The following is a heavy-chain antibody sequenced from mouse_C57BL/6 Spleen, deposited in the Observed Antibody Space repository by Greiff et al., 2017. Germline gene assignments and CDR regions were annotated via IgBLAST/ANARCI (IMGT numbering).Heavy chain of an antibody. CDR1: GFTFSSYT. J-gene: IGHJ3*01. V-gene: IGHV5-9*01. CDR2: ISGGGGNT. Sequence: VQLKESGGGLVKPGGSLKLSCAASGFTFSSYTMSWVRQTPEKRLEWVATISGGGGNTYYPDSVKGRFTISRDNAKNTLYLQMSSLRSEDTALYYCASHYDGPFAYWGQGTLVTVSA. D-gene: IGHD2-3*01. CDR3: ASHYDGPFAY.